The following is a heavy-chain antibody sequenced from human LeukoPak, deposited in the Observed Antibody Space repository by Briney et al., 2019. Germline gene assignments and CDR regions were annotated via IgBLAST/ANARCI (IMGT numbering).Heavy chain of an antibody. CDR2: IIPIFGTA. D-gene: IGHD1-1*01. CDR3: ARSPGGRQTSPKYYYYYYGMDV. V-gene: IGHV1-69*13. CDR1: GGTFSSYA. J-gene: IGHJ6*02. Sequence: ASVKVSCKASGGTFSSYAISWVRQAPGQGLEWMGGIIPIFGTANYAQKFQGRVTITADESTSTAYMELSSLRSEDTAVYYCARSPGGRQTSPKYYYYYYGMDVWGQGTTVTVSS.